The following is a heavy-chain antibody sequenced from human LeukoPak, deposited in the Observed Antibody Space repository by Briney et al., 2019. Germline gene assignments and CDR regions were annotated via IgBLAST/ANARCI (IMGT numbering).Heavy chain of an antibody. CDR3: ARARFSYGHYYFDY. J-gene: IGHJ4*02. CDR1: AFTFSTHW. CDR2: IKQDGSEK. D-gene: IGHD5-18*01. V-gene: IGHV3-7*04. Sequence: GGSLRLSCAASAFTFSTHWMSWVRQAPGKGLEWVANIKQDGSEKYYVDSVKSRFTISRDNAKDSLYLQMNSLRAEDTAVYHCARARFSYGHYYFDYWGQGTLVTVSS.